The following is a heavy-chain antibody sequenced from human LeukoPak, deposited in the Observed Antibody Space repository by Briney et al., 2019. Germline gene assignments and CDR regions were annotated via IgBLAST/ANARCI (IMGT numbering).Heavy chain of an antibody. D-gene: IGHD4-23*01. CDR2: IKSDGSSI. V-gene: IGHV3-74*03. Sequence: GGSLRLSCAASGFTFSTYWMHWVRQAPGKGLVWVSRIKSDGSSIMYADSVRGRFTIYRDNAKNTLYLQMNSLRAEDTAVYYCARDLDYGGRSNFDHWGQGTLVTVSS. CDR3: ARDLDYGGRSNFDH. CDR1: GFTFSTYW. J-gene: IGHJ4*02.